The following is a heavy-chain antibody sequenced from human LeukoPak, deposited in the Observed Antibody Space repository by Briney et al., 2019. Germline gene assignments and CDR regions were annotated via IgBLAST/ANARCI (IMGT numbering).Heavy chain of an antibody. D-gene: IGHD2-2*02. J-gene: IGHJ3*02. V-gene: IGHV5-51*01. CDR2: IYPGDSDT. CDR1: GYSFTSYW. CDR3: ARCSSTSCYTGDAFDI. Sequence: GESLKISCKGSGYSFTSYWIGWVRQMPGKGLGWMGIIYPGDSDTRYSPSFQGQVTISADKSISTAYLQWSSLKASDTAMYYCARCSSTSCYTGDAFDIWGQGTMVTVSS.